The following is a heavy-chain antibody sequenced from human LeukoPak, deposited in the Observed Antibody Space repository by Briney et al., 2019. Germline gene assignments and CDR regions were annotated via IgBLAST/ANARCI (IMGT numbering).Heavy chain of an antibody. CDR1: GIIFSSYS. D-gene: IGHD6-13*01. J-gene: IGHJ4*02. Sequence: PGGSLRLSCAVSGIIFSSYSMNWVRQAPGKGLEWVANIKQDGSDKYYVDSVKGRFTISRDNAKNSLYLQMNSLRAEDTAVYYCAIIPRAAAGPSARSPFHYWGQGTLVTVSS. CDR2: IKQDGSDK. V-gene: IGHV3-7*01. CDR3: AIIPRAAAGPSARSPFHY.